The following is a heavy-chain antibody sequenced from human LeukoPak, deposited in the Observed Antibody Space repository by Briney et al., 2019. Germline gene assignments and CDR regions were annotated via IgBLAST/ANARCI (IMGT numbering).Heavy chain of an antibody. D-gene: IGHD3-16*01. Sequence: PSETLSLTCAVYGGSFSGYYWSWIRQPPGKGLEWIGEINHSGSTNYNPSLKSRVTISVDTSKNQFSLKLSSVTAADTAVYYCARRNMITFGGVIDYWGQGTLVTVSS. CDR2: INHSGST. CDR1: GGSFSGYY. V-gene: IGHV4-34*01. J-gene: IGHJ4*02. CDR3: ARRNMITFGGVIDY.